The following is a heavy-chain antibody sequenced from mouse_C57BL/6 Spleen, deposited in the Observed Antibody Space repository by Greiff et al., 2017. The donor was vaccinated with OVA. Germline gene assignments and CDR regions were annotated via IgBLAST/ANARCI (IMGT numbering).Heavy chain of an antibody. CDR1: GFSLTSYG. Sequence: VQRVESGPGLVAPSQCLSITCTASGFSLTSYGVSWVRQPPGKGLEWLGVIRGDGSTNYHSALISSLCISNDNSKSQVFLKLNSGQADDTSMYGCALDEEWFDYWGQGTLVTVSA. CDR3: ALDEEWFDY. V-gene: IGHV2-3*01. CDR2: IRGDGST. J-gene: IGHJ3*01.